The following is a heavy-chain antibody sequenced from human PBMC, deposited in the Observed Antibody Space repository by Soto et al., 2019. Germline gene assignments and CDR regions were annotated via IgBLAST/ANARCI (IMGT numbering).Heavy chain of an antibody. CDR2: ISTSGSTI. CDR1: GFTVCSNY. D-gene: IGHD6-13*01. CDR3: ARMWSNWYYFYFDS. J-gene: IGHJ4*02. Sequence: PWGSPRLCCAASGFTVCSNYMSGVRQDPGKGLEWISYISTSGSTIYYADSVKGRFTISRDNAKNSLYLQMNSLRAEDTAVYYCARMWSNWYYFYFDSWGQGALVTVSS. V-gene: IGHV3-48*01.